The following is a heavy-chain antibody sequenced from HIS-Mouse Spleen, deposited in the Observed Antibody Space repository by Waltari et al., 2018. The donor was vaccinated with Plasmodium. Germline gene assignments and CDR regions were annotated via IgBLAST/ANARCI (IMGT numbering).Heavy chain of an antibody. CDR1: GFSLSTSGMC. CDR2: IDWDDDK. D-gene: IGHD6-6*01. Sequence: QVTLRESGPALVKPTQTLTLTCTFSGFSLSTSGMCVSWLRQPQGKALEWLARIDWDDDKYYSTSLKTRLTISKDTSKNQVVLTMTNMDPVDTATYYCARTTYSSSSAKYYYYGMDVWGQGTTVTVPS. V-gene: IGHV2-70*15. J-gene: IGHJ6*02. CDR3: ARTTYSSSSAKYYYYGMDV.